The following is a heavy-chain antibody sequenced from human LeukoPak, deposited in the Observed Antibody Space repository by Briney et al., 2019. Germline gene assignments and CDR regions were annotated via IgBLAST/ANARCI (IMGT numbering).Heavy chain of an antibody. V-gene: IGHV3-74*01. CDR2: INSDGSST. CDR3: ARDRRGYSGYVDYYYYMDV. D-gene: IGHD5-12*01. J-gene: IGHJ6*03. CDR1: GFTFSSYW. Sequence: GGSLRLSCAASGFTFSSYWMHWVRQAPGKGLVWVSRINSDGSSTSYADSVKGRFTISRDNAKNTLYLQINSLRAEDTAVYYCARDRRGYSGYVDYYYYMDVWGKGTTVTVSS.